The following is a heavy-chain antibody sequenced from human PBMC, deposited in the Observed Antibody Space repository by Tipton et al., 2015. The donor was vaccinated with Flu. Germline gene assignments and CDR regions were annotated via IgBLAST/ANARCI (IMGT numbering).Heavy chain of an antibody. CDR3: ARKQGSGYTY. Sequence: LSCAVYGGSFSGYYWSWIRQPPGKGLEWIGEINHSGSTNYNPSLKSRVTISVDTSKNQFSLKLSSVTAADTAVYYCARKQGSGYTYWGQGTLVTVSS. CDR2: INHSGST. CDR1: GGSFSGYY. J-gene: IGHJ4*02. D-gene: IGHD3-3*01. V-gene: IGHV4-34*01.